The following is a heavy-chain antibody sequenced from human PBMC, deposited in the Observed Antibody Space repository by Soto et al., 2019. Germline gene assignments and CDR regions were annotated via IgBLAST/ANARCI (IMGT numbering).Heavy chain of an antibody. D-gene: IGHD4-17*01. J-gene: IGHJ6*03. CDR2: IYYSGST. CDR3: ARANKYITTVTEAYYYYYYMDV. CDR1: GGSISSYY. Sequence: SETLSLTCTVSGGSISSYYWSWIRQPPGKGLEWIGYIYYSGSTNYNPSLKSRVTISVDTSKNQFSLKLSSVTAADTAVYYCARANKYITTVTEAYYYYYYMDVWGKGTTVTVSS. V-gene: IGHV4-59*01.